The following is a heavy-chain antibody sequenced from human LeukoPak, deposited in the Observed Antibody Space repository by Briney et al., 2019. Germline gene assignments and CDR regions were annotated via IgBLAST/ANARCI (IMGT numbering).Heavy chain of an antibody. V-gene: IGHV4-39*01. CDR3: ARVPTVTFFDY. J-gene: IGHJ4*02. D-gene: IGHD4-17*01. Sequence: SETLSLTCTVSSDSISSSSSRSYYWGWIRQPPGKGLEWIGSMYYIGSTYYNPSLKSRVTISVDTSKNQFSLKLSSVTAADTAVYYCARVPTVTFFDYWGQGTLVTVSS. CDR2: MYYIGST. CDR1: SDSISSSSSRSYY.